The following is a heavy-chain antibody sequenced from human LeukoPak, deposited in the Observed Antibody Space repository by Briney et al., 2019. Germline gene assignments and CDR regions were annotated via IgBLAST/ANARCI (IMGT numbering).Heavy chain of an antibody. CDR2: IIPILGIA. CDR1: GGTFSSYA. CDR3: ARASGYYDSSGYLSA. V-gene: IGHV1-69*04. Sequence: GASLKVSCKASGGTFSSYAISWVRQAPGQGLEWMGRIIPILGIANYAQKFQGRVTITADKSTSTAYMELSSLRSEDTAVYYCARASGYYDSSGYLSAWGQGTLVTVSS. J-gene: IGHJ5*02. D-gene: IGHD3-22*01.